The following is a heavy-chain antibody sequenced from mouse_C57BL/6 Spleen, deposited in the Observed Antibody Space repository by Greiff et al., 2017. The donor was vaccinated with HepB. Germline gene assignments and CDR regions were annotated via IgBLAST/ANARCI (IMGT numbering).Heavy chain of an antibody. J-gene: IGHJ4*01. CDR3: ARYDYDVDAMDY. CDR1: GFTFTDYY. D-gene: IGHD2-4*01. CDR2: IRNKANGYTT. V-gene: IGHV7-3*01. Sequence: EVKVVESGGGLVQPGGSLSLSCAASGFTFTDYYMSWVRQPPGKALEWLGFIRNKANGYTTEYSASVKGRFTISRDNSQSILYLQMNALRAEDSATYYCARYDYDVDAMDYWGQGTSVTVSS.